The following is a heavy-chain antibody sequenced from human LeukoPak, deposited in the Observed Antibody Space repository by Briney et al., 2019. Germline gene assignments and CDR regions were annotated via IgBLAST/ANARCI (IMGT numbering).Heavy chain of an antibody. CDR3: ARDLGDHEGY. CDR1: GFTFSSYE. D-gene: IGHD4-17*01. J-gene: IGHJ4*02. Sequence: GGSLRLSCAASGFTFSSYEMNWVRQAPGKGLEWASYISSSGSTIYYADSVKGRFTISRDNAKNSLYLQMNSLRAEDTAVYYCARDLGDHEGYWGQGTLVTVPS. CDR2: ISSSGSTI. V-gene: IGHV3-48*03.